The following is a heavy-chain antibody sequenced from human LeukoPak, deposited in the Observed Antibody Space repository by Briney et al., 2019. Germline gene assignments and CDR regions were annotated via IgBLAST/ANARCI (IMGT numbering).Heavy chain of an antibody. J-gene: IGHJ4*02. CDR2: IWYDGSNK. V-gene: IGHV3-33*01. CDR3: AWDLSRYFDY. D-gene: IGHD3-3*02. CDR1: GFTFSSYG. Sequence: GGSLRLSCAASGFTFSSYGMHWVRQAPVKELEWVAVIWYDGSNKYYADSVKGRFTISRDNSKNTLYLQMNSLRAEDTAVYYCAWDLSRYFDYWGQGTLVTVSS.